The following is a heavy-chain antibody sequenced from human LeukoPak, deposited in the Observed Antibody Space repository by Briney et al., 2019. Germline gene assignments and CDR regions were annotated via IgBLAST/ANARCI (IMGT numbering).Heavy chain of an antibody. J-gene: IGHJ4*02. CDR3: ARGRTLRY. CDR1: GGSFSGYY. V-gene: IGHV4-34*01. D-gene: IGHD1-14*01. Sequence: SETLSLTCAVYGGSFSGYYWSWIRQPPGKGLEWIGEINHSGSTDYNPSLKSRVTISVDTSKNQFSLKLSSVTAADTAVYYCARGRTLRYWGQGTLVTVSS. CDR2: INHSGST.